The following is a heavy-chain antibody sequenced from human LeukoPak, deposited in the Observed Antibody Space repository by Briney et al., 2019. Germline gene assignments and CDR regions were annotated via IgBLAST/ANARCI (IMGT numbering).Heavy chain of an antibody. CDR2: IFSRSESM. CDR1: GFTFSSYW. J-gene: IGHJ4*02. D-gene: IGHD3-22*01. CDR3: ARDFFHSSESRPFDY. Sequence: GGSLRLSCAASGFTFSSYWMHWVRQAPGKGLEWVSSIFSRSESMLYADSVKGRFTISRDNAKNLLYMQMDSLRVEDTAVYYCARDFFHSSESRPFDYWGQGTLVTVSS. V-gene: IGHV3-21*01.